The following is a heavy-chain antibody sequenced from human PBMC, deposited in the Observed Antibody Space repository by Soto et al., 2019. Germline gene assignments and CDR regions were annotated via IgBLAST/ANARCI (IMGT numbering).Heavy chain of an antibody. CDR1: GESVSDYSAA. Sequence: QTLSHTGAISGESVSDYSAAWNWIRQTPSGGLEWLGRTYYRSRFFSDYAESVKSRIIINPDTSKNQFSLQLKSVTPEDTAVYYCVRDRYSSSGWFDPWGQGTPVTVSS. D-gene: IGHD3-10*01. V-gene: IGHV6-1*01. CDR3: VRDRYSSSGWFDP. CDR2: TYYRSRFFS. J-gene: IGHJ5*02.